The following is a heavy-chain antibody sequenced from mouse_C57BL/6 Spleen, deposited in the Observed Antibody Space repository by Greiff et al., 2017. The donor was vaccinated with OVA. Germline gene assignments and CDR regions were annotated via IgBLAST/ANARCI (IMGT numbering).Heavy chain of an antibody. D-gene: IGHD2-3*01. J-gene: IGHJ3*01. V-gene: IGHV5-17*01. CDR1: GFTFSDYG. CDR3: ARTGIYDGYYGGFAY. CDR2: ISRGSSTI. Sequence: EVKLMESGGGLVKPGGSLKLSCAASGFTFSDYGMHWVRQAPGKGLEWVAYISRGSSTIYYADTVKGRFTISIDNAKNTLFLQMTSMRSEAAAMYCGARTGIYDGYYGGFAYWGQGTLVTVSA.